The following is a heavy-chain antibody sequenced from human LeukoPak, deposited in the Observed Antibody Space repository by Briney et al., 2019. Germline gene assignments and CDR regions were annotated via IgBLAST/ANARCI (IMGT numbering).Heavy chain of an antibody. CDR1: GGSISSSSYY. V-gene: IGHV4-39*07. CDR2: IYYSGST. D-gene: IGHD6-13*01. Sequence: PSETLSLTCTVSGGSISSSSYYWGWIRQPPGKGLEWIGSIYYSGSTYYNPSLKSRVTISVDTSKNQFSLKLSSVTAADTAVYYCARDTGIAAAGQDYWGQGTLVTVSS. J-gene: IGHJ4*02. CDR3: ARDTGIAAAGQDY.